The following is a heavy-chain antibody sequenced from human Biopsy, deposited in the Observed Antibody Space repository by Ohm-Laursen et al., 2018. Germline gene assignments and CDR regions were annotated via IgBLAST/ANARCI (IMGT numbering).Heavy chain of an antibody. CDR2: INTRRGDT. J-gene: IGHJ2*01. CDR3: ARVEDSTRHWYFDL. CDR1: GHTFSDYI. D-gene: IGHD2-2*01. V-gene: IGHV1-18*01. Sequence: SVKVSCKASGHTFSDYILNWVRQAPGQGLEWMGWINTRRGDTNYAQKFQGRVTMTRDTSTTTVFMELTSLRSDDTAMYYCARVEDSTRHWYFDLWGRGTQVTVSS.